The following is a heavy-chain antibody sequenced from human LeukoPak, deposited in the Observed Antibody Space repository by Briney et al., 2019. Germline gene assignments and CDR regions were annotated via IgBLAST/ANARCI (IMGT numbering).Heavy chain of an antibody. CDR3: AKGAGYCSSISCTGYSGYDFRFDD. CDR1: GFTFSSYA. V-gene: IGHV3-23*01. D-gene: IGHD5-12*01. J-gene: IGHJ4*02. CDR2: ITKSGDTS. Sequence: GGSLRLSCAASGFTFSSYAVSWVRQVPGRGLEWVSLITKSGDTSYYADSVKGRFTISRDNSKNTVYLQMNSLRAEATAMYFCAKGAGYCSSISCTGYSGYDFRFDDWGQGTLVTVSS.